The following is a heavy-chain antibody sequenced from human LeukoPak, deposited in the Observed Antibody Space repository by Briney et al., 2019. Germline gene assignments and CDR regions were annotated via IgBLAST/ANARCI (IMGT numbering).Heavy chain of an antibody. CDR2: IYTSGST. D-gene: IGHD6-19*01. CDR1: GGSISSGSYY. Sequence: SETLSLTCTVSGGSISSGSYYWSWIRQPAGKGLEWIGRIYTSGSTNYSPSLKSRVTISIDTSKNQFSLKLSSVTAADTAVYYCAREHSSGYYYYMDVWDKGTTVTVSS. V-gene: IGHV4-61*02. J-gene: IGHJ6*03. CDR3: AREHSSGYYYYMDV.